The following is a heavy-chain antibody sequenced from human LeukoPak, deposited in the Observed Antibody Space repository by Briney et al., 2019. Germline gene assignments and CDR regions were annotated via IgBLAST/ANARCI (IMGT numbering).Heavy chain of an antibody. CDR3: ARDLVGYTSNWFDP. V-gene: IGHV1-69*05. Sequence: SVKVSCKASGGTLSSYAISWVRQAPGQGLEWMGGIIPIFATAKYAQKFQGRVTITTDESTSTAYMELSSLRSEDTAVYYCARDLVGYTSNWFDPWGQGTLVTVSS. CDR2: IIPIFATA. J-gene: IGHJ5*02. D-gene: IGHD1-26*01. CDR1: GGTLSSYA.